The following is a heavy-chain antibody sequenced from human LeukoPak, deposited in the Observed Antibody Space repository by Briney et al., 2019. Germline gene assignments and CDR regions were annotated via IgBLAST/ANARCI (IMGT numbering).Heavy chain of an antibody. CDR3: AKDGSPYDSSEYYFDY. Sequence: PGGSLRLSYAASGFTFSSYAMSWVRQAPGKGLEWVSAISGSGGSTYYADSVKGRFTISRDNSKNTLYLQMNSLRAEDTAVYYCAKDGSPYDSSEYYFDYWGQGTLVTVSS. D-gene: IGHD3-22*01. CDR1: GFTFSSYA. J-gene: IGHJ4*02. CDR2: ISGSGGST. V-gene: IGHV3-23*01.